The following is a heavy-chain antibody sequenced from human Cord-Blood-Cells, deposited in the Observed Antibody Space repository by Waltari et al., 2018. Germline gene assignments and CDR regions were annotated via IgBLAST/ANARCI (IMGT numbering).Heavy chain of an antibody. CDR1: GFPFSSYG. CDR2: ISYDGSNK. D-gene: IGHD6-6*01. CDR3: AKCMRIAARRDAFDI. J-gene: IGHJ3*02. Sequence: QVQLVESGGGVVQPGRSLRLPCADSGFPFSSYGMHTVAQAPGKGLEWVAVISYDGSNKYYADSVKGRFTISRDNSKNTLYLQMNSLRAEDTAVYYCAKCMRIAARRDAFDIWGQGTMVTVSS. V-gene: IGHV3-30*18.